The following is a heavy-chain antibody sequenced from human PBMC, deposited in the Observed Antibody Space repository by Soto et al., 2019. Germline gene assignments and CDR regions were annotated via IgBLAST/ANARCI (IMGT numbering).Heavy chain of an antibody. CDR3: ARGAPMRITMVRGYYFDY. J-gene: IGHJ4*02. CDR2: INHSGST. D-gene: IGHD3-10*01. CDR1: GGSFSGYY. Sequence: QVQLQQWGAGLLKPSETLSLTCAVYGGSFSGYYWSWIRQPPGKGLEWIGEINHSGSTNYNPSLKSRVTISVDTSKIQSSLKLSSVTAAAPAVYYCARGAPMRITMVRGYYFDYWGQGTLFTVSS. V-gene: IGHV4-34*01.